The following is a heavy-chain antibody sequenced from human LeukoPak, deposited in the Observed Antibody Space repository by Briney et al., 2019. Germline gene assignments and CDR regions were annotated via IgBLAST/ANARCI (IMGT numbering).Heavy chain of an antibody. D-gene: IGHD2-15*01. CDR1: GFTFSRYA. J-gene: IGHJ6*02. Sequence: PGGSLRLSCSASGFTFSRYAMHWVRQAPGKGLEWVAVISYDGSNKYYADSVKGRFTISRDNSKNTLYLQMNSLRAEDTAVYYCARSRGTLYCSGGSCYFDYYGMDVWGQGTTVTVSS. V-gene: IGHV3-30-3*01. CDR3: ARSRGTLYCSGGSCYFDYYGMDV. CDR2: ISYDGSNK.